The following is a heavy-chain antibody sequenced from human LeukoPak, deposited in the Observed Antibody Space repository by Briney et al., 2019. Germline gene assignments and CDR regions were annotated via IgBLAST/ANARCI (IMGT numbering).Heavy chain of an antibody. Sequence: PGGSLRLSCAASGFTFISYAMNWVRQAPGKGLEWVSGISGSGGSTYYADSVKGRFSISRDNSKNKLYLQMKSLRAEDTAVYYCAKGRDKNNWYWFDPWGQGTRVTVSS. D-gene: IGHD1-1*01. CDR2: ISGSGGST. CDR3: AKGRDKNNWYWFDP. J-gene: IGHJ5*02. CDR1: GFTFISYA. V-gene: IGHV3-23*01.